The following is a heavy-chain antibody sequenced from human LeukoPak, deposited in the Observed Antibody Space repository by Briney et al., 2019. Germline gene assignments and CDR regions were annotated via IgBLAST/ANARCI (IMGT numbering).Heavy chain of an antibody. J-gene: IGHJ4*02. D-gene: IGHD1-14*01. CDR3: ARDRTHYSFDY. CDR2: IYHSGSM. Sequence: PSETLSLTCAVYGGSFSGYYWSWIRQSPGKGLEWIASIYHSGSMFYNPSLKSRVTISVDTSKNQFSLKLSSVTAADTAVYYCARDRTHYSFDYWGQGTLVTVSS. CDR1: GGSFSGYY. V-gene: IGHV4-59*12.